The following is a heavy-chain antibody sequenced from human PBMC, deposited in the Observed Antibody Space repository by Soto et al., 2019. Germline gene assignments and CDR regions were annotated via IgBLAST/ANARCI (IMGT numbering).Heavy chain of an antibody. CDR2: INHSGST. CDR3: ARGEVVRGGASIAARHYYYYYGMDV. Sequence: SETLSLTCAVYGGSFSGYYWSWIRQPPGKGLEWIGEINHSGSTNYNPSLKSRVTISVDTSKNQFSLKLSSVTAADTAVYYCARGEVVRGGASIAARHYYYYYGMDVWGQGTTVTAP. V-gene: IGHV4-34*01. CDR1: GGSFSGYY. J-gene: IGHJ6*02. D-gene: IGHD6-6*01.